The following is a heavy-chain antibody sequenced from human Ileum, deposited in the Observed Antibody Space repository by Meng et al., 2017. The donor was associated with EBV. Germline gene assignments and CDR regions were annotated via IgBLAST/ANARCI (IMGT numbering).Heavy chain of an antibody. Sequence: QTPFKESGPPLVKPAQTLTLTCTFAGFSHRTSGVGVGWIRQPPGKALEWLALIYWDDDKRYSPSLKSRLTITKDTSKNQVVLTMTNMDPVDTATYTCAMVRGVISFDYWGQGTLVTVSS. J-gene: IGHJ4*02. CDR1: GFSHRTSGVG. D-gene: IGHD3-10*01. V-gene: IGHV2-5*02. CDR2: IYWDDDK. CDR3: AMVRGVISFDY.